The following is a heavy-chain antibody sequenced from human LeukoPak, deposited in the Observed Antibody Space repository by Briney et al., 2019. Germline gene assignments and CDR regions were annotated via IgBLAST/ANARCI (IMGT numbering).Heavy chain of an antibody. CDR1: GFTFSSYA. CDR2: ISGSGGST. CDR3: AKDQLVRRWLQLVLDY. D-gene: IGHD5-24*01. V-gene: IGHV3-23*01. Sequence: SGGSLRLSCAASGFTFSSYAMSWVRQAPGKGLEWVSAISGSGGSTYYADSVKGRFTISRDNSKNTLYLQMNSLRAEDTAVYYCAKDQLVRRWLQLVLDYWGQGTLVTVSS. J-gene: IGHJ4*02.